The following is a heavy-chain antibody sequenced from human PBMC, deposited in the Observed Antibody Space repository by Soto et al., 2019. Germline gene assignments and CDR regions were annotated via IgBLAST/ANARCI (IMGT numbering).Heavy chain of an antibody. V-gene: IGHV3-23*01. CDR2: ITGSGDRT. CDR3: VTDLNWQGH. J-gene: IGHJ4*02. CDR1: GFSFSSYA. Sequence: GGSLRLSCAASGFSFSSYAMSWVRQAPGKGLEWVSGITGSGDRTFYADSVKGRFTISRDNAKNTLYLQMNSLRDEDSAVYYCVTDLNWQGHWGQGTLVTVSS.